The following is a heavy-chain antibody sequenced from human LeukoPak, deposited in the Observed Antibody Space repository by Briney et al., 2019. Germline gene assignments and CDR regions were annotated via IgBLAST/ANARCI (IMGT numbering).Heavy chain of an antibody. D-gene: IGHD4-17*01. V-gene: IGHV3-66*02. CDR2: IYSGGST. CDR3: ARVEYGYFDY. J-gene: IGHJ4*02. CDR1: GFTVSSNY. Sequence: GGSLRLSCAASGFTVSSNYMSWVRQAPGKGLEWVSVIYSGGSTYYADSVKGRFTISRDNSKNALYLQMNSLRAEDTAVYYCARVEYGYFDYWGQGTLVTVSS.